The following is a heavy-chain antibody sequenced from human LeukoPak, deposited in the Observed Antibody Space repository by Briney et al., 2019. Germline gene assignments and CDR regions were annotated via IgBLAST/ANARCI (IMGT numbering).Heavy chain of an antibody. V-gene: IGHV3-30*03. D-gene: IGHD1-26*01. Sequence: GRSLRLSCAASGFTFSSYGMHWVRQAPGKGLEWVALISYDGSNKYYADSVKGRLTISRDNAKNTLYLEMNSLRAEDTAVYFCARDGVGASHDYWGQGTLVTVSS. CDR2: ISYDGSNK. CDR3: ARDGVGASHDY. J-gene: IGHJ4*02. CDR1: GFTFSSYG.